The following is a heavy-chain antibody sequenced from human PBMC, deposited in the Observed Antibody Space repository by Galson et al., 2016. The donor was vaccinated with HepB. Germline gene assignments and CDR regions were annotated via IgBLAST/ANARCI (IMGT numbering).Heavy chain of an antibody. J-gene: IGHJ5*01. V-gene: IGHV4-61*02. CDR3: ARQGYGYTYGNNWFES. CDR2: VYPCRSA. D-gene: IGHD5-18*01. Sequence: TLSLTCTVSRGSIRTDNYYWSWLRQTAGKGLEWIGRVYPCRSADYNPSLNSRVAISVDSSMTLSLRLTSVTAADTAIDYWARQGYGYTYGNNWFESWGQGTLVTVSS. CDR1: RGSIRTDNYY.